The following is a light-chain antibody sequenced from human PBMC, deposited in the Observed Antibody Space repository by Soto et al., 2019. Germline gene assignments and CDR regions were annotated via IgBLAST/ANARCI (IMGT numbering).Light chain of an antibody. Sequence: NFLLTQPHSVSESPGTTVTISCTRSRGDIANNYVQWYQQRPGSAPITIIYEDNQRPSGVPDRFSASIDGSSNSASLTISGLQTDDEADYYCQSYDTSNYVFGSGTKVTVL. CDR2: EDN. V-gene: IGLV6-57*04. CDR3: QSYDTSNYV. CDR1: RGDIANNY. J-gene: IGLJ1*01.